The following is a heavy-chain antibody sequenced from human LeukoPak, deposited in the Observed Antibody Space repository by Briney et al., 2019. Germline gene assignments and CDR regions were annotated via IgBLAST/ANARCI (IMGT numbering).Heavy chain of an antibody. J-gene: IGHJ4*02. CDR1: GYTFTSYY. V-gene: IGHV1-46*01. CDR2: INPSGGST. CDR3: ARDIAAVQYYFDY. Sequence: ASVKVSCKASGYTFTSYYMHWVRQAPGQGLEWMGIINPSGGSTTYAQKFQGRVTMTRDTSTRTVYMELSSLRSEDTAVYYCARDIAAVQYYFDYWGQGTLVTVSS. D-gene: IGHD6-13*01.